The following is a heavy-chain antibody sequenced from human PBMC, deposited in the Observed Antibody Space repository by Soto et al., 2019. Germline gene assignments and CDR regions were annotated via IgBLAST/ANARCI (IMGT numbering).Heavy chain of an antibody. Sequence: HPGGSLRLSCAASGFTFSSYWMSWVRQAPGKGLEWVANIKQDGSEKYYVDSVKGRFTISRDNAKNSLYLQMNSLRAEDTAVYYCARVPLYYYDSSGPRGYFDYWGQGTLVTVSS. D-gene: IGHD3-22*01. J-gene: IGHJ4*02. CDR2: IKQDGSEK. CDR1: GFTFSSYW. CDR3: ARVPLYYYDSSGPRGYFDY. V-gene: IGHV3-7*03.